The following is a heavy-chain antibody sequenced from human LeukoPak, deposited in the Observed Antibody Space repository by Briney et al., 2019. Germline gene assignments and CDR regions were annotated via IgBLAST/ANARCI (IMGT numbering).Heavy chain of an antibody. CDR2: IYYSGST. CDR3: ARDNGSGYYDSTGYPDY. CDR1: GGSVSSPSYY. Sequence: PSETLSLTCTVSGGSVSSPSYYWTWIRQPPGKGLEWIGYIYYSGSTNYNPSLKSRVTMSIDTSKNQFSLKLRSVTAADTAVYYCARDNGSGYYDSTGYPDYWGQGTLVTVSS. D-gene: IGHD3-22*01. V-gene: IGHV4-61*01. J-gene: IGHJ4*02.